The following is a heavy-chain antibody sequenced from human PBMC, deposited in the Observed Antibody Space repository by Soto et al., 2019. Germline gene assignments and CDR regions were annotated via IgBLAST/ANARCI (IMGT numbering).Heavy chain of an antibody. CDR3: VRDDVGLEISY. CDR1: GFTFSSYW. J-gene: IGHJ4*02. CDR2: IDSDGSST. Sequence: EVQLVESGGGLVQPGGSLRLSCAASGFTFSSYWMHWVRQVPGKGLVWVSHIDSDGSSTTYADSVKGRFTIPSDNANNTLYLQMNGLRVEDTAVYYWVRDDVGLEISYWGLGTLFIFSS. D-gene: IGHD1-1*01. V-gene: IGHV3-74*03.